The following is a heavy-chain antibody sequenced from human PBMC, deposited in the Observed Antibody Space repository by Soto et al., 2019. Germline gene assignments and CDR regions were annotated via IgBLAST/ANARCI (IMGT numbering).Heavy chain of an antibody. J-gene: IGHJ3*01. CDR3: ARDWGACTPGECYSHGFDL. Sequence: QEQLVESGGGTVQPGGSLRLSCAVSGFTLDTYGMHWVRQAAGQGLEWVAVSWHDGRHLDYADSVRGRFTVFRDDSKNTLFLEMNGLRGVDSAVYYCARDWGACTPGECYSHGFDLWGQGTLVTVSS. CDR2: SWHDGRHL. D-gene: IGHD2-21*01. CDR1: GFTLDTYG. V-gene: IGHV3-33*01.